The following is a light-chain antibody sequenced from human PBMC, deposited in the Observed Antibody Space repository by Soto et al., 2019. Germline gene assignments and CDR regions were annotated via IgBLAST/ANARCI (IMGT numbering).Light chain of an antibody. CDR3: ATWDGSLPAEV. CDR1: STDIGAYNY. J-gene: IGLJ2*01. CDR2: EVT. V-gene: IGLV2-14*01. Sequence: QSVLTQPASVSGSPGQSITISCTGTSTDIGAYNYVSWYQPHPGKAPKLLIYEVTNRPSGVSNRFSGSKSGNTASLTISGLQAEDEANYYCATWDGSLPAEVFGGGTKLTVL.